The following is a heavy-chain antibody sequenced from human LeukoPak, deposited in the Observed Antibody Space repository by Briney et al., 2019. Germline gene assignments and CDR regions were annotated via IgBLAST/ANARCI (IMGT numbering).Heavy chain of an antibody. J-gene: IGHJ6*03. V-gene: IGHV1-46*01. CDR2: ITPSGGST. Sequence: ASVKISCKASGYTFTNYYMHWVRQAPGQGLEWLGLITPSGGSTWYAQKFQGRVTMTRDMSTSTDYMELSSLRSEDTAVYYCARGRYSGYDYYYYYMDVWGKGTTVTVSS. CDR3: ARGRYSGYDYYYYYMDV. CDR1: GYTFTNYY. D-gene: IGHD5-12*01.